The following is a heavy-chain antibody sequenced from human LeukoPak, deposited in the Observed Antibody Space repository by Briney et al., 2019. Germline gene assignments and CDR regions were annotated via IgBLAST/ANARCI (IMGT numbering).Heavy chain of an antibody. J-gene: IGHJ4*02. Sequence: ASVKVSCKTSGYTFTSSGITWVRQAPGQGLEWMGWINTHNGYSKYAQRLQGRVTMTADTSTSTAYMELSSLTSDDTAVYFCAKNTTGGYSDSWGQGTLVTASS. V-gene: IGHV1-18*01. D-gene: IGHD2-15*01. CDR1: GYTFTSSG. CDR3: AKNTTGGYSDS. CDR2: INTHNGYS.